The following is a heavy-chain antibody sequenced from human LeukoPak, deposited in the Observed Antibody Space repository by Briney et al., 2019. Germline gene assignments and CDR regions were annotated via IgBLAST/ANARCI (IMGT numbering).Heavy chain of an antibody. CDR3: ARASVVPAAMGAAGFYYYYGMDV. J-gene: IGHJ6*02. D-gene: IGHD2-2*01. CDR1: GFTFSDYY. V-gene: IGHV3-11*01. CDR2: ISSSGSTI. Sequence: GGSLRLSCAASGFTFSDYYMSWIRQAPGKGLEWVSYISSSGSTIYYADSVKGRFTISRDNAKNSLYLQMNSLRAEDTAVYYCARASVVPAAMGAAGFYYYYGMDVWGQGTTVTVSS.